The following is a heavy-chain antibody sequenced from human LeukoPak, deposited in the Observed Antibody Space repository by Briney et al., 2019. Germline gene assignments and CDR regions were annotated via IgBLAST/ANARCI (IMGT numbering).Heavy chain of an antibody. D-gene: IGHD6-13*01. Sequence: SVKVSCKASGGTFSSYAISWVRQAPGQGLDWMGGVIPISGTPNYAHKFQGRVTITTDESTRTAYMELSSLRSEDTAVYYCARHGSPKLIATSGHPPLGWFDPWGQGTLVTVSS. V-gene: IGHV1-69*05. CDR2: VIPISGTP. CDR3: ARHGSPKLIATSGHPPLGWFDP. J-gene: IGHJ5*02. CDR1: GGTFSSYA.